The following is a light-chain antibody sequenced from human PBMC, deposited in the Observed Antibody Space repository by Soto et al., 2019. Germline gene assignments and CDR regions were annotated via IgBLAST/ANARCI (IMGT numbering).Light chain of an antibody. J-gene: IGLJ2*01. CDR3: SSYISSSTFVV. V-gene: IGLV2-14*01. Sequence: QSALTQPASVSGSPGQSTTSACTATSRDVGGYNYVSWHQQHPGKAPKVIITEVSNRPSGVSNRFSGSKSGNTASLTISGLQAEDEADYYCSSYISSSTFVVFGGGTKVTVL. CDR2: EVS. CDR1: SRDVGGYNY.